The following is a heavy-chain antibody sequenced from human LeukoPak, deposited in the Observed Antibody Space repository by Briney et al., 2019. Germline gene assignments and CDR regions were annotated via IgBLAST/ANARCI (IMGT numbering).Heavy chain of an antibody. CDR3: ARDPIGYSYIDY. CDR2: FSGTGEIT. J-gene: IGHJ4*02. D-gene: IGHD5-18*01. CDR1: GFTFSSYS. V-gene: IGHV3-23*01. Sequence: GGSLRLSCAASGFTFSSYSMSWVRQAPGKGLEWVSTFSGTGEITYYADSVKGRFTISRDNAKNTLYLQMNSLRAEDTALYYCARDPIGYSYIDYWGQGTLVTVSS.